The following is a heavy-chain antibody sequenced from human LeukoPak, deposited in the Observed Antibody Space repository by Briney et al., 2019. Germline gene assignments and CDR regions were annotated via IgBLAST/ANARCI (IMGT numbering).Heavy chain of an antibody. CDR2: ISFGGRT. D-gene: IGHD6-13*01. CDR1: GGSISSGVYY. V-gene: IGHV4-30-4*08. J-gene: IGHJ5*02. Sequence: PSETLSLTCTVSGGSISSGVYYWSCIRQPPGKGLEWIGYISFGGRTYYNPSIMSRVTISGDTSKNQFSLKLRSGTAEDTAVYYCATTDASSPFDPWGQGTLVTVSS. CDR3: ATTDASSPFDP.